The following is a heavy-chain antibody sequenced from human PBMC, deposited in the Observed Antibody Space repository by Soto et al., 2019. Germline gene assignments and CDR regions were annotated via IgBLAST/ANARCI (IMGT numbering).Heavy chain of an antibody. V-gene: IGHV3-30-3*01. D-gene: IGHD2-2*01. CDR2: ISYDGSNK. Sequence: QVQLVESGGGVVQPGRSLRLSCAASGFTFSSYAMHWVRQAPGKGLEWVAVISYDGSNKYYADSVKGRFTISRDNSKNPLYLKMNSLRAEDTAVYYCAVDYGSDVWGQGTTVTVSS. J-gene: IGHJ6*02. CDR3: AVDYGSDV. CDR1: GFTFSSYA.